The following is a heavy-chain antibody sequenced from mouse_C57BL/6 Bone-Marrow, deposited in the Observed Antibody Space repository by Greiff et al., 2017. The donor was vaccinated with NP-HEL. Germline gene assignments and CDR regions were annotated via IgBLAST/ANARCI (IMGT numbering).Heavy chain of an antibody. J-gene: IGHJ3*01. V-gene: IGHV1-50*01. Sequence: QVQLQQPGAELVKPGASVKLSCKASGYTFTSYWMQWVKQRPGQGLEWIGEIDPSDSYTNYNQKFKGKATLTVDTSSSTAYMQLSSLTSEDSAVYYCARERAFITTGGFAYWGQGTLVTVSA. CDR3: ARERAFITTGGFAY. CDR1: GYTFTSYW. CDR2: IDPSDSYT. D-gene: IGHD1-1*01.